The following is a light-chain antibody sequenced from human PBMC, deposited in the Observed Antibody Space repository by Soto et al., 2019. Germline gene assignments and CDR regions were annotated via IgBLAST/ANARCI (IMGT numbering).Light chain of an antibody. V-gene: IGLV1-51*01. Sequence: QSVLTQPPSASGTPGQRVTISCSGDISNIGTNSVHWYQHLPGTAPKLVIYADSQRPSGVPDRFSGSKSGTSATLGITGLQTGDEADYYCGTWDSSLSAGKVFGTGTKLTVL. CDR2: ADS. CDR3: GTWDSSLSAGKV. CDR1: ISNIGTNS. J-gene: IGLJ1*01.